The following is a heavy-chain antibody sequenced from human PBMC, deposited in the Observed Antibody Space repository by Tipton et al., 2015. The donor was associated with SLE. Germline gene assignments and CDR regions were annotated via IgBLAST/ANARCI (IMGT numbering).Heavy chain of an antibody. CDR2: IRGIGGTT. CDR1: GFTFCNYA. CDR3: AKDQDVGYTTGWYGNFDY. V-gene: IGHV3-23*01. Sequence: GSLRLSCAASGFTFCNYAMNWVRQAPGKGLEGVASIRGIGGTTFYADYVKGRFIISKDNSKNTLFLQMNSVRAEDTAVYYCAKDQDVGYTTGWYGNFDYWGQGTLVTVSS. D-gene: IGHD6-19*01. J-gene: IGHJ4*02.